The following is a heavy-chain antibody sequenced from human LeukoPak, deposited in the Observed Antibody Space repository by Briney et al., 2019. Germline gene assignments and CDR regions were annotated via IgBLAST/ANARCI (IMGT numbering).Heavy chain of an antibody. CDR2: LYSGGSA. D-gene: IGHD4-17*01. CDR3: AKDHGDYEGFDY. CDR1: GFTVSRNY. V-gene: IGHV3-53*01. Sequence: PGGSLRLSCAASGFTVSRNYMNWVRQAPGKGLEWIAVLYSGGSAYYADSVKGRFTISRDNSKNTLYLQIYSLRAEDTAVYYCAKDHGDYEGFDYWGQGTLVTVSS. J-gene: IGHJ4*02.